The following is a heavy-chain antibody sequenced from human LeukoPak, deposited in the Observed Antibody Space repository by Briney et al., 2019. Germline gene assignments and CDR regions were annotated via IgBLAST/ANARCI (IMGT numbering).Heavy chain of an antibody. J-gene: IGHJ4*02. V-gene: IGHV4-59*12. Sequence: PSETLSLTCTVSGGSISSYYWSWIRQPPGKGLEWIGYIYYSGSTNYNPSLKSRVTISVDTSKNQFSLKLSSVTAADTAVYYCAREGSSWPGCFDYWGQGTLVIVSS. D-gene: IGHD6-13*01. CDR1: GGSISSYY. CDR2: IYYSGST. CDR3: AREGSSWPGCFDY.